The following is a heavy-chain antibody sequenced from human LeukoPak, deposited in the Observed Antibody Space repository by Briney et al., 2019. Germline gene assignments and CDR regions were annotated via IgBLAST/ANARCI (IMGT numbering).Heavy chain of an antibody. CDR3: ARRYYASGSADH. Sequence: GESLKISCKGSGYSFTSYWISWVRQMPEKGLEWMGRIDPSDSYTNYSPSFQGHVTISVDKSISTAYLQWSSLKASDTAMYYCARRYYASGSADHWGQGTLVTVSS. J-gene: IGHJ4*02. D-gene: IGHD3-10*01. CDR1: GYSFTSYW. V-gene: IGHV5-10-1*01. CDR2: IDPSDSYT.